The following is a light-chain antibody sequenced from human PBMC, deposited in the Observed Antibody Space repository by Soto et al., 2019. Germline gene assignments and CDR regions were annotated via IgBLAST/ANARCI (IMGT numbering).Light chain of an antibody. CDR2: GAS. CDR3: QQYNNWPLT. CDR1: QTVTIN. J-gene: IGKJ4*01. Sequence: EIVLTQSPGTLSLSPGERVTLSCRASQTVTINLAWYQQKPDQVPRLLIYGASSRAAGIPTRFSGGGSGTDFTLTISSLQSEDFAVYYCQQYNNWPLTFGGGTKVEI. V-gene: IGKV3-15*01.